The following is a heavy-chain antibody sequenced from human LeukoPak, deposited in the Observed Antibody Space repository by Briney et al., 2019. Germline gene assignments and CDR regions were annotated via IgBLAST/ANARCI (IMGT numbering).Heavy chain of an antibody. CDR3: ARGLAGGCSGGSCYYYYMDV. CDR2: ISAYNGNT. V-gene: IGHV1-18*01. CDR1: GYTFTSYG. J-gene: IGHJ6*03. D-gene: IGHD2-15*01. Sequence: ASVKVSCKASGYTFTSYGISWVRQAPGQGLEWMGWISAYNGNTNYVQKLQGRVTMTTDTSTSTAYMELRSLRSDDTAVYYCARGLAGGCSGGSCYYYYMDVWGKGTTVTVSS.